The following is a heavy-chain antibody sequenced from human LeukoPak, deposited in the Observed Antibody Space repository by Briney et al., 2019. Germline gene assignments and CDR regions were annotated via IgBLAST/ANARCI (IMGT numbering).Heavy chain of an antibody. V-gene: IGHV3-64*01. CDR3: ARLWESHTDY. D-gene: IGHD3-16*01. CDR1: GFTFSSYA. Sequence: GGSLRLSCTASGFTFSSYAMHWFRQAPGKGLEFVSAISYDGGATFYANSVKGRFTISRDNSKNTLYLQMGSLRAEDMAVYYRARLWESHTDYWGQGTLVTVSS. J-gene: IGHJ4*02. CDR2: ISYDGGAT.